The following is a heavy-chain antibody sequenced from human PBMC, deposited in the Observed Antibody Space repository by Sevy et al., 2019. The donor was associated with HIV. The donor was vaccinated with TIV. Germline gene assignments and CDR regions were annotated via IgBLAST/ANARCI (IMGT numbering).Heavy chain of an antibody. V-gene: IGHV4-59*01. J-gene: IGHJ3*02. Sequence: SETLSLTCIVSGGSISSYYWSWIRQPPGKGLEWIGYIYYSGSTNYNPSLKSRVTISVDTPKNQFSLKLSSVTAADTAVYYCARLGKWGGLAFDIWGQGTMVTVSS. D-gene: IGHD1-26*01. CDR3: ARLGKWGGLAFDI. CDR1: GGSISSYY. CDR2: IYYSGST.